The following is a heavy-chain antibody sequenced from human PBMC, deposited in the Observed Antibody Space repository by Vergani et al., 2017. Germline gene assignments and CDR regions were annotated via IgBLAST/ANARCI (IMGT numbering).Heavy chain of an antibody. CDR3: AKKWLTHEEVDS. J-gene: IGHJ1*01. V-gene: IGHV3-23*01. CDR1: GFIFSDYG. D-gene: IGHD5-12*01. CDR2: ISAGGEST. Sequence: EVQLLESGGGLVQPGRSLRLSCAGSGFIFSDYGMTWVRLAPGRGLEWVSAISAGGESTFYAASVKGRFIISRDNSKKTVYLQMKSLRAENTAVYYCAKKWLTHEEVDSWSQGTLVTDSS.